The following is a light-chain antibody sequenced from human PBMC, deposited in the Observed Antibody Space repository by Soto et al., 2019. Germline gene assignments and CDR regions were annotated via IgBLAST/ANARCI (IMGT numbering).Light chain of an antibody. Sequence: QSVLTQPASVSGSPGQSITISCTGTNSDIGNYNFVSWYQQHPGKAPKLMISEVKKRPSGVSNRFSGSKSGNTASLTISGLQTEDEADYSCCSLAGGQTWVFGGGTKVTVL. V-gene: IGLV2-23*02. J-gene: IGLJ3*02. CDR2: EVK. CDR1: NSDIGNYNF. CDR3: CSLAGGQTWV.